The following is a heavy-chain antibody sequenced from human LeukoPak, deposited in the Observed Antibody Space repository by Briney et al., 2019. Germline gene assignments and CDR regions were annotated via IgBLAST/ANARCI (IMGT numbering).Heavy chain of an antibody. CDR3: ARTDY. CDR1: GFTFSGYD. J-gene: IGHJ4*02. CDR2: ISSSATTT. V-gene: IGHV3-48*03. Sequence: GGSLRLSCGASGFTFSGYDINWVRQAPGKGLEWVSYISSSATTTNYADSVKGRFTISRDNAKNSLYLQMNRLRAEDTAVYYCARTDYWGQGTLVTVSS.